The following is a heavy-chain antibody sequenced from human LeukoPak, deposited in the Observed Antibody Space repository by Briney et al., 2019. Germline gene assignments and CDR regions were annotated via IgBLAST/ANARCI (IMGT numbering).Heavy chain of an antibody. D-gene: IGHD3-10*01. Sequence: ASVKVSCKASGYTFTGYYMHWVRQAPGQGLEWIGWINPNSGGTNYAQKFQGRVTMTRDTSISTAYMELSRLRSDDTAVYYCARGGLLWFGELFCLDYWGQGTLVTVSS. CDR3: ARGGLLWFGELFCLDY. V-gene: IGHV1-2*02. CDR1: GYTFTGYY. J-gene: IGHJ4*02. CDR2: INPNSGGT.